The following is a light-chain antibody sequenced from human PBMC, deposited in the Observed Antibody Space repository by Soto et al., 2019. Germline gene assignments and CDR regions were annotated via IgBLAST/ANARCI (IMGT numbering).Light chain of an antibody. CDR3: SSYAGTNNFV. Sequence: QSVLTQPPSASGFPGQSVTISCTGTSSDVGYYDYVSWYQQHPGKAPKLVIYEVTKRPSGVPDRVSGSKSGNTASLTVSGLRAEDEADYYCSSYAGTNNFVFGSGTKLTVL. CDR1: SSDVGYYDY. CDR2: EVT. J-gene: IGLJ1*01. V-gene: IGLV2-8*01.